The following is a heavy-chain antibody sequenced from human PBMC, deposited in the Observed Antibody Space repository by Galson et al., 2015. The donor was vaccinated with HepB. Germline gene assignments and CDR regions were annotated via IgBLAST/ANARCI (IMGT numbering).Heavy chain of an antibody. D-gene: IGHD6-19*01. CDR1: GFTFSSYS. V-gene: IGHV3-48*01. J-gene: IGHJ4*02. CDR3: ARVMEASIAVAGIDY. CDR2: ISSSSTTI. Sequence: SLRLSCAASGFTFSSYSMNWVRQAPGKGLEWVSYISSSSTTIYYADSVKGRFTISRDNAKNSLYLQMNSLRAEDTAVYYCARVMEASIAVAGIDYWGQGTLVTVSS.